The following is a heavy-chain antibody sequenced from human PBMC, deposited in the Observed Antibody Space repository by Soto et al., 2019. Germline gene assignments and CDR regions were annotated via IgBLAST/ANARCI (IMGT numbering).Heavy chain of an antibody. Sequence: EVQLLESGGGLVQPGGSLRLSCAASGFTFSNYAMSWVRQAPGKGLEWVSVISVSGASTYYADSVKGRFTISRDNSKNTLSLQMNSLRAEYTAVYFCAKDSSGYYGVFDYWGQGTLVTVSS. D-gene: IGHD3-22*01. V-gene: IGHV3-23*01. J-gene: IGHJ4*02. CDR2: ISVSGAST. CDR3: AKDSSGYYGVFDY. CDR1: GFTFSNYA.